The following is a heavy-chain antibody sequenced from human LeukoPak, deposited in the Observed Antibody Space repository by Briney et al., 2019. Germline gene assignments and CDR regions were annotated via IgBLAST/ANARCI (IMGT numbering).Heavy chain of an antibody. V-gene: IGHV1-2*02. CDR3: AREGVYSSGVSDY. J-gene: IGHJ4*02. Sequence: ASVKVSCKASGYSFTSHYMHWVRQAPGQGLEWMGWINPNSGGTNYAQKFQGRVTMTRDTSISTAYMELSRLRSDDTAVYYCAREGVYSSGVSDYWGQGTLVTVSS. CDR1: GYSFTSHY. D-gene: IGHD6-19*01. CDR2: INPNSGGT.